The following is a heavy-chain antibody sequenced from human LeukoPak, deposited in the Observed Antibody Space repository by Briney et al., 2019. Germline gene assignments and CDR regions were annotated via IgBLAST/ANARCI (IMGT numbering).Heavy chain of an antibody. Sequence: GESLKISCKGSGYSFTSYWIGWVRQMPGKGLEWMGIIYPGDSDTRYSPSFQGQVTISADKSISTAYLQWSSLKASDTAMYYCAKRTMIGAQTVTDAFDIWGQGTMATVSS. CDR3: AKRTMIGAQTVTDAFDI. CDR2: IYPGDSDT. J-gene: IGHJ3*02. D-gene: IGHD3-22*01. V-gene: IGHV5-51*01. CDR1: GYSFTSYW.